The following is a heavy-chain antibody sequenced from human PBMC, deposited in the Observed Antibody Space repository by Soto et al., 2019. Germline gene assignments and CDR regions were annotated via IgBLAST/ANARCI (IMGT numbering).Heavy chain of an antibody. CDR3: ARALGSGEDV. CDR1: GGSISSGGYS. J-gene: IGHJ6*02. Sequence: SETLSLTCAVSGGSISSGGYSWSWIRQPPGKGLEWIGYIYHSGSTYYNPPLKSRVTISVDRSKNQFSLKLSSVTAADTAVYYCARALGSGEDVWGQGTTVTVSS. D-gene: IGHD1-26*01. CDR2: IYHSGST. V-gene: IGHV4-30-2*01.